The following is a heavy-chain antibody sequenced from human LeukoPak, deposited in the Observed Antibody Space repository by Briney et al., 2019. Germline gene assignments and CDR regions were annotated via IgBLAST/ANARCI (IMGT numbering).Heavy chain of an antibody. CDR1: GDSISGYY. Sequence: SETLSLTCTVSGDSISGYYWSWIRQPPGRELEYIGFIRYSGSTKYNPSLQSRVTMSVDTSKNQFSLKLTSVTAADTAVYYCARGFGSSGWYGNYWGQGTLVTVSS. D-gene: IGHD6-19*01. CDR3: ARGFGSSGWYGNY. J-gene: IGHJ4*02. V-gene: IGHV4-59*08. CDR2: IRYSGST.